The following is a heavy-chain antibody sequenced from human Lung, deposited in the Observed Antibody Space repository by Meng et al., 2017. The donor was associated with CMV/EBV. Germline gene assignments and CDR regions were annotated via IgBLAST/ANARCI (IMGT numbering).Heavy chain of an antibody. J-gene: IGHJ4*02. V-gene: IGHV1-69*05. CDR2: IIPIFGTA. CDR3: ARGMDIVVVPAAYTFDD. D-gene: IGHD2-2*03. CDR1: GGTFSSYA. Sequence: SVXVSXKASGGTFSSYAISWVRQAPGQGLEWMGGIIPIFGTANYAQKFQGRVTITTDESTSTAYMELSSLRSEDTAVYYWARGMDIVVVPAAYTFDDWGQGXLVTVSS.